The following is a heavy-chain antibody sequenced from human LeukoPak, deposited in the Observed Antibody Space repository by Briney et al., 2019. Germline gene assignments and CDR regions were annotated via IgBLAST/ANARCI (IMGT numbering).Heavy chain of an antibody. CDR3: AKDIDNSSRSPQE. CDR2: IRDDGTSK. Sequence: GGSLRLSCAASGFTFSRYGIHWVRQVPGKGLEWVTFIRDDGTSKYYADSVKGRFTISRDNSKNTLSLQLNSLRTEDTAVYYCAKDIDNSSRSPQEWGQGTLVTVSS. CDR1: GFTFSRYG. V-gene: IGHV3-30*02. D-gene: IGHD6-13*01. J-gene: IGHJ4*02.